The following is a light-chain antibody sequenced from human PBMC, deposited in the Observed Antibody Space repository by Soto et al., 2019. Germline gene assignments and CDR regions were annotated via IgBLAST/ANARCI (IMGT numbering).Light chain of an antibody. CDR2: GAS. V-gene: IGKV3-15*01. CDR3: QQYNSWPLIT. J-gene: IGKJ5*01. CDR1: QSVSSD. Sequence: VMTQTPLSLSVAPGQPASISCKSSQSVSSDYLAWYHQKPGQPPRLLIFGASTRATGIPDRFSGSGSGTDFTLTISFLQSEDFAVYYCQQYNSWPLITFGPGTRLEIK.